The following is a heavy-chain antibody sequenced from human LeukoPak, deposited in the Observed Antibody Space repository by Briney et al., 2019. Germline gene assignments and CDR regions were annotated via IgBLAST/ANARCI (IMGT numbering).Heavy chain of an antibody. Sequence: GSLRLSCAASGFTFSSYGMSWVRQAPGKGLEWVSAISGSGGSTYYADSVKGRFTISRDNSKNTLYLQMNSLRAEDTAVYYCAKLEGVLVDTAMVPDYWGQGTLVTVSS. J-gene: IGHJ4*02. CDR2: ISGSGGST. D-gene: IGHD5-18*01. CDR3: AKLEGVLVDTAMVPDY. V-gene: IGHV3-23*01. CDR1: GFTFSSYG.